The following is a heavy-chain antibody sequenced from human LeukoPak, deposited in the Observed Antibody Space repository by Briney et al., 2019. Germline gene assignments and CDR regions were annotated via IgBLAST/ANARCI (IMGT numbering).Heavy chain of an antibody. Sequence: PSETLSLTCTVSGGSIRSGDFYWSWIRQPPGKGLEWIGYIYYSGSTNYNPSLKSRVTISKDTSKNQFSLKLSSVTAADTAVYYCARGPIVTSPYYFDYWGQGTLVTVSS. CDR3: ARGPIVTSPYYFDY. CDR1: GGSIRSGDFY. J-gene: IGHJ4*02. V-gene: IGHV4-30-4*01. D-gene: IGHD2/OR15-2a*01. CDR2: IYYSGST.